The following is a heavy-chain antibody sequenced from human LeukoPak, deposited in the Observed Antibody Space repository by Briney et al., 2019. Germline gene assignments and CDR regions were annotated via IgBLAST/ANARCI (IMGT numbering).Heavy chain of an antibody. CDR1: GFTFDDYA. Sequence: PGGSLRLSCAASGFTFDDYAMHWVRQAPGKGLEWVSGISWNSGSIGYADSVKGRFTISRDNSKNTLYLQMNSLRAEDTAVYYCAKDGGMGVSGIAARQSTYYYYYYMDVWGKGTTVTVSS. CDR3: AKDGGMGVSGIAARQSTYYYYYYMDV. V-gene: IGHV3-9*01. J-gene: IGHJ6*03. D-gene: IGHD6-6*01. CDR2: ISWNSGSI.